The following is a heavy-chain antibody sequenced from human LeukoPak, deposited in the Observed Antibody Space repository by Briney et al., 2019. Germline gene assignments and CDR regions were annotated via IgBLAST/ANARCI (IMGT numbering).Heavy chain of an antibody. D-gene: IGHD6-13*01. CDR2: IGTAGDT. J-gene: IGHJ4*02. V-gene: IGHV3-13*01. CDR3: ARPGIAAAGTWDGFDH. CDR1: GFTFSSYD. Sequence: GGSLRLSCAASGFTFSSYDMHWVRQATGKGLEWVSAIGTAGDTYYPGSVKGRFTISRENAKNSLYLQMNSLRAEDTAVYYCARPGIAAAGTWDGFDHWGQGTLVTVSS.